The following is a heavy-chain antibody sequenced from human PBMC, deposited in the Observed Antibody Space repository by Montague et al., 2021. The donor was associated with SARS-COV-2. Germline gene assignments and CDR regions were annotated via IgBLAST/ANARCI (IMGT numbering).Heavy chain of an antibody. J-gene: IGHJ2*01. CDR2: IYYSGST. D-gene: IGHD5-12*01. Sequence: SETLSLTCTVSGGSISSYYWNWIRQSPGTGLEWIGYIYYSGSTKYNPSSKSRVTMLVDTSKRQMSLRLNSVTAAATAVYYCAGDRGRFWHFDLWGRGTLVTVSS. V-gene: IGHV4-59*01. CDR3: AGDRGRFWHFDL. CDR1: GGSISSYY.